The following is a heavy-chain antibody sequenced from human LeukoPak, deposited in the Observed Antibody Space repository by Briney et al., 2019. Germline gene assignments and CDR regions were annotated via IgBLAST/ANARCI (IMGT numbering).Heavy chain of an antibody. CDR1: GFTFSNYE. D-gene: IGHD6-19*01. Sequence: TGGSLRLSCAASGFTFSNYEMTWVRQAPGKGLEWVSFINSGGATIYYADSVKGRFTISRDNDKNSLYLQMNSLRAEDTAVYDCAIDGYRSGWYYAFDIWGQGTMVSVSS. V-gene: IGHV3-48*03. CDR3: AIDGYRSGWYYAFDI. J-gene: IGHJ3*02. CDR2: INSGGATI.